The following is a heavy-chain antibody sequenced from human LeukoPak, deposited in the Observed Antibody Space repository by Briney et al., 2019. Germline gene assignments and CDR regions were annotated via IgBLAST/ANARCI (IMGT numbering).Heavy chain of an antibody. Sequence: SETLSLTCTVSGGSISSYYWSWIRQPPGKGLEWIGYIYYSGSTNYNPSLKSRVTISVDTSKNQFSLKLSSVTAADTAVYYCARDVDYGEYGWFDPWGQGTLVTVSS. CDR3: ARDVDYGEYGWFDP. J-gene: IGHJ5*02. CDR2: IYYSGST. D-gene: IGHD4-17*01. CDR1: GGSISSYY. V-gene: IGHV4-59*01.